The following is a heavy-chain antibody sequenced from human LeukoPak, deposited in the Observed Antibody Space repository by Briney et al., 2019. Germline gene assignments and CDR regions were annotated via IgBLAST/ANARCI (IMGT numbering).Heavy chain of an antibody. Sequence: SETLSLTCAVSGGSISSSNWWSWVRQPPGKGLEWIGEIYHSGSTNYNPSLKSRVTISVDKSKNQFSLKLSSVTAADTAVYYCARAPRGYCSGGSCYGGVDYWGQGTLVTVSS. CDR1: GGSISSSNW. V-gene: IGHV4-4*02. CDR3: ARAPRGYCSGGSCYGGVDY. D-gene: IGHD2-15*01. CDR2: IYHSGST. J-gene: IGHJ4*02.